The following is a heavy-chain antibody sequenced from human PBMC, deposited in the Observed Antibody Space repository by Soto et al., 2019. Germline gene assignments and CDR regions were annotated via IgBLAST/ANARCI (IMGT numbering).Heavy chain of an antibody. Sequence: GASVKVSCKASGGTFSSYAISWVRQAPGQGLEWMGGIIPIFGTANYAQKFQGRVTITADESTSTAYMELSSLRSEDTAVYYCASGRGYSYGLNWFDPWGQGTLVTVSS. D-gene: IGHD5-18*01. CDR2: IIPIFGTA. CDR3: ASGRGYSYGLNWFDP. CDR1: GGTFSSYA. V-gene: IGHV1-69*13. J-gene: IGHJ5*02.